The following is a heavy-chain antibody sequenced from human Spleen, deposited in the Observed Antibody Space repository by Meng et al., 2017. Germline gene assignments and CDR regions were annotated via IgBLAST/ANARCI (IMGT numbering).Heavy chain of an antibody. Sequence: QGPVQQWGAGPLKPSETLSLPCAVYGGSFSGYYWSWIRQHPGKGLEWIGEINHSGSTNYNPSLESRATILVDTSQNNLSLKLSSVTAADSAVYYCAREFDTSNWYSTYFEHWGQGTLVTVSS. V-gene: IGHV4-34*01. CDR3: AREFDTSNWYSTYFEH. D-gene: IGHD6-13*01. CDR1: GGSFSGYY. J-gene: IGHJ4*02. CDR2: INHSGST.